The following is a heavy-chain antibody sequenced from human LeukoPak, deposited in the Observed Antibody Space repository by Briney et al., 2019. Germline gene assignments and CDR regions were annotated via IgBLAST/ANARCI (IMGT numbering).Heavy chain of an antibody. V-gene: IGHV1-69*04. J-gene: IGHJ1*01. Sequence: SAKVSCKASGGTFSSYAISWVRQAPGQGLEWMGRIIPILGIANYAQKFQGRVTITADKSTSTAYMELSSLRSEDTAVYYCASGEGYCSGGSCYSSLDEYFQHWGQGTLVTVSS. D-gene: IGHD2-15*01. CDR1: GGTFSSYA. CDR2: IIPILGIA. CDR3: ASGEGYCSGGSCYSSLDEYFQH.